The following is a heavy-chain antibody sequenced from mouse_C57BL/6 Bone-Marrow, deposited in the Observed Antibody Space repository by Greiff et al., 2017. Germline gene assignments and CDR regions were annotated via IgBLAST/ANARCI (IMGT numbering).Heavy chain of an antibody. CDR2: INPGSGGT. V-gene: IGHV1-54*01. CDR3: ARSSWYFDV. CDR1: GYAFTNYL. Sequence: QVQLQQSGAELVRPGTSVKVSCKASGYAFTNYLIEWVKQRPGQGLEWIGVINPGSGGTNYNEKFKGKATLTADKSSSTAYVQLSSLTSEDSAVYFCARSSWYFDVWGTGTTVTVSS. J-gene: IGHJ1*03.